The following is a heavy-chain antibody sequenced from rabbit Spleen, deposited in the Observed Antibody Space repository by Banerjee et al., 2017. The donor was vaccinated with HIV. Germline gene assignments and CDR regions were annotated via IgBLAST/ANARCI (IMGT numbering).Heavy chain of an antibody. CDR3: ARVEYAGYAGYDSALYYFNL. CDR2: IYGGSHGNH. D-gene: IGHD7-1*01. Sequence: QSLEESGGDLVKPGASLTLTCTASGFSFSSSYWICWVRQAPGKGLEWIACIYGGSHGNHYYASWAKGRFTISKTSSTTVTVQMTSLTAADTATYFCARVEYAGYAGYDSALYYFNLWGQGTLVTVS. V-gene: IGHV1S40*01. J-gene: IGHJ4*01. CDR1: GFSFSSSYW.